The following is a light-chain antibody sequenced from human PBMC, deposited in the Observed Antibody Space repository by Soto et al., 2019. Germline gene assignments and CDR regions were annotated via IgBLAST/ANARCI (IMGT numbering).Light chain of an antibody. J-gene: IGKJ5*01. CDR1: QGIGSW. Sequence: IQMTQSPSSVSASVGDRVTITCRASQGIGSWLAWYQQKPGKAPNLLIYTVSSLQSGVPSRFSGSGSGTYFTLTISSLQPEDFATYYCLQANTFPITCGQGTRREIK. V-gene: IGKV1-12*01. CDR3: LQANTFPIT. CDR2: TVS.